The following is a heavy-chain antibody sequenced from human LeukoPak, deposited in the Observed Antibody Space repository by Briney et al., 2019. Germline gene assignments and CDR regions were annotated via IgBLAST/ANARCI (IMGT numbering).Heavy chain of an antibody. D-gene: IGHD3-10*01. CDR2: IYYSGST. V-gene: IGHV4-30-4*01. CDR3: ARERYGSGSYVGGWFDP. Sequence: PSQTLSLTCTVSGGSISSGDYYWSWIRQPPGKGLGWIGYIYYSGSTYYNPSLKSRVTISVDTSKNQYSLKLSSVTAADTAVYYCARERYGSGSYVGGWFDPWGQGTLVTVSS. J-gene: IGHJ5*02. CDR1: GGSISSGDYY.